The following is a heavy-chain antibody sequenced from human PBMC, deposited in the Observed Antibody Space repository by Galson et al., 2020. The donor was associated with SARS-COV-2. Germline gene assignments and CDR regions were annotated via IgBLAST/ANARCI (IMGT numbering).Heavy chain of an antibody. D-gene: IGHD1-26*01. V-gene: IGHV3-23*01. J-gene: IGHJ4*02. CDR3: AGLGANIL. Sequence: RLSCVGTGFIFNNFGMNWVRQGPGKGLEWVSGISGGGGTTYYADSVKGRFTISRDNSKSTLYLQMNSLRPEDTAVYYCAGLGANILWGQGTLVTVSS. CDR1: GFIFNNFG. CDR2: ISGGGGTT.